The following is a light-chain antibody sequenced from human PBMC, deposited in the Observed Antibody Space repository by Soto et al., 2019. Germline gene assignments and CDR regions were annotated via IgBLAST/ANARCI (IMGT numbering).Light chain of an antibody. CDR1: QSVGAW. V-gene: IGKV1-5*03. CDR3: QQYNSYPKN. J-gene: IGKJ2*01. CDR2: KAS. Sequence: DIQMTQSPSTLSASVGDRITITCRASQSVGAWLAWYQQKPGKAPNLLIYKASTLETGVPSRFSGSGSGTAFTLTISSLQPDDFATYYCQQYNSYPKNFGQGTKLEIK.